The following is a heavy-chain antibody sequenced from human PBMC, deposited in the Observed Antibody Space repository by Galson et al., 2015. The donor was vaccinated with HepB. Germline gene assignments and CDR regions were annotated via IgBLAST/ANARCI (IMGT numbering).Heavy chain of an antibody. V-gene: IGHV1-18*04. Sequence: SVKVSCKASGYTFTSYGISWVRQAPGQGLEWMGWISAYNGNTNYAQKLQGRVTMTTDTSTSTAYMELRSLRSDDTAVYYCARAWVRGQEGGRPPDYWGQGTLVTVSS. J-gene: IGHJ4*02. CDR2: ISAYNGNT. CDR1: GYTFTSYG. D-gene: IGHD3-10*01. CDR3: ARAWVRGQEGGRPPDY.